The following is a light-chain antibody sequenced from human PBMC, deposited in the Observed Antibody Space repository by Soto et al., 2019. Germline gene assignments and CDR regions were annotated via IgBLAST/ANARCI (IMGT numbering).Light chain of an antibody. V-gene: IGKV1-27*01. Sequence: DIQMTQSPSSLSASVRDRVTITCRASQGISNYLAWYQQKPGKVPKLLIYAASTLQSGVPSRFSGSGSGTDFTLTISSLQPEDVATYYCQQYNNWWTFGQGTKVEIK. CDR3: QQYNNWWT. CDR1: QGISNY. CDR2: AAS. J-gene: IGKJ1*01.